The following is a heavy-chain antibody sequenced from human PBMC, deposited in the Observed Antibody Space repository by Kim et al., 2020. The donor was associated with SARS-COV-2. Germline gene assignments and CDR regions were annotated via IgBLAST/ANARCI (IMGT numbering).Heavy chain of an antibody. CDR3: ARRLGAGAATVGYFDL. D-gene: IGHD6-25*01. V-gene: IGHV3-21*01. J-gene: IGHJ2*01. Sequence: DSLKGRFTIYRDNAEPALYLQMDSLRAEDTAVYYCARRLGAGAATVGYFDLWGRGSLVTVSS.